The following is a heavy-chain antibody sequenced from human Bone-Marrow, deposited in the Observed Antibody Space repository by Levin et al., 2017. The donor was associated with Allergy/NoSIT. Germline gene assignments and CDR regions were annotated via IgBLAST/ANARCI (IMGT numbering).Heavy chain of an antibody. V-gene: IGHV3-30*04. J-gene: IGHJ4*02. D-gene: IGHD2/OR15-2a*01. Sequence: QPGGSLRLSCVASGFIFSDSPFYWFRQAPGKGLEWLAVISYYEKERYYRDSVQGRFTLSRDNSKNTVYFHMNALTPEDTAIYHCARGPFLTGPDYWGQGTLVTVSS. CDR1: GFIFSDSP. CDR3: ARGPFLTGPDY. CDR2: ISYYEKER.